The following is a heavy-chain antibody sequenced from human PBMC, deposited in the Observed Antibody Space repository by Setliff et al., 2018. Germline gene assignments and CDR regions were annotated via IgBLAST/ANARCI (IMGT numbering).Heavy chain of an antibody. J-gene: IGHJ3*02. CDR2: ISAYNDNT. D-gene: IGHD4-17*01. CDR3: VRDSPTVVTHLRVFDI. CDR1: GYTFTNYG. V-gene: IGHV1-18*01. Sequence: ASVKVSCKASGYTFTNYGISWVRQAPGQGLEWMGWISAYNDNTNYAQKVQGRVTMTTDTSTSTAYMELRSLGSDDTAVYYCVRDSPTVVTHLRVFDIWGQGTRVTVSS.